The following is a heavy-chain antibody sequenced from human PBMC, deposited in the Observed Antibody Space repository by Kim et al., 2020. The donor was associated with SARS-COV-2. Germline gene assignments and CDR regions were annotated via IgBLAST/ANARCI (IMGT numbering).Heavy chain of an antibody. CDR3: ARDKTDILTGYPSYYYYGMDV. V-gene: IGHV3-53*01. CDR1: GFTVSSNY. J-gene: IGHJ6*02. CDR2: IYSGGST. Sequence: GGSLRLSCAASGFTVSSNYMSWVRQAPGKGLEWVSVIYSGGSTYYADSVKGRFTISRDNSKNTLYLQMNSLRAEDTAVYYCARDKTDILTGYPSYYYYGMDVWGQGTTVTVSS. D-gene: IGHD3-9*01.